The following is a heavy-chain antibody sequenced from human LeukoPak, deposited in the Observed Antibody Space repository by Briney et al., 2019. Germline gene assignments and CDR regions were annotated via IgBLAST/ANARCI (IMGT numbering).Heavy chain of an antibody. CDR2: IYYSGST. CDR1: GGSISTYY. CDR3: ARCGFDEGWFDP. V-gene: IGHV4-59*01. D-gene: IGHD5-12*01. J-gene: IGHJ5*02. Sequence: SETLSLTCTVSGGSISTYYWSWIRQPPGKGLEWIGYIYYSGSTNYNPSLKSRVTISVDTSKTQFSLKLSSVTAADTAVYYCARCGFDEGWFDPWGQGTLVTVSS.